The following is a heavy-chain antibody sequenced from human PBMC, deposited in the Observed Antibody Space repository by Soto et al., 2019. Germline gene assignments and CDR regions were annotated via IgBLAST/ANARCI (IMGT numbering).Heavy chain of an antibody. D-gene: IGHD4-17*01. CDR1: GGSFSGYY. CDR3: ARNAYGDSDY. J-gene: IGHJ4*02. V-gene: IGHV4-34*01. Sequence: SETLSLTCAVYGGSFSGYYWSWIRQPPGKGLEWIGEINHSGSTNYNPSLKSRVTISVDTSKNQFSLKLSSVTAADTAVYYCARNAYGDSDYWGQGTLVTLSS. CDR2: INHSGST.